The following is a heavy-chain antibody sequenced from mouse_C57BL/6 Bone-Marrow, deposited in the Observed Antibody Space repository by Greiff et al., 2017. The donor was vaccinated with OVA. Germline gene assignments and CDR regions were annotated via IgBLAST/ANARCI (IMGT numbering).Heavy chain of an antibody. J-gene: IGHJ4*01. Sequence: LQQSGAELVRPGASVKMSCKASGYTFTSYNMHWVKQTPRQGLEWIGAIYPGNGDTSYNQKFKGKATVTVDKSSSTTYMQLSSLTAEDAEDCVCAREEVGSHAMDYWGQGTSVTVSS. V-gene: IGHV1-12*01. CDR1: GYTFTSYN. CDR2: IYPGNGDT. CDR3: AREEVGSHAMDY.